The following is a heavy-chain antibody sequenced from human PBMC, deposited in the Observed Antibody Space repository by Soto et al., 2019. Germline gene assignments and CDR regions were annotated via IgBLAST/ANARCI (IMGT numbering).Heavy chain of an antibody. V-gene: IGHV3-53*04. CDR2: IYSDGST. J-gene: IGHJ6*01. Sequence: EVQLVESGGGLVQPGGSLRLSCAASGFTVSSNYMSWVRQAPGKGLEWVSVIYSDGSTYYADSVKDRFTISRHNSKNTLYLQMNSLRAEDTAVYYCARDPYYDSSGYLASNGMDVW. CDR3: ARDPYYDSSGYLASNGMDV. CDR1: GFTVSSNY. D-gene: IGHD3-22*01.